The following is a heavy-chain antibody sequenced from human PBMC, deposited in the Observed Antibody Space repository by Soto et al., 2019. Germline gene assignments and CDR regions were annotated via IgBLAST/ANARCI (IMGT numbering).Heavy chain of an antibody. J-gene: IGHJ4*02. CDR1: GYTFSNYG. V-gene: IGHV1-18*01. CDR3: ARDISMVRD. D-gene: IGHD3-10*01. CDR2: ISGYNGNT. Sequence: QVQLVQSGAEVKKPGASVKVSCKTSGYTFSNYGITWVRQAPGQGLEWMGWISGYNGNTNYAQKLRGRVTMTTDTSTSTAYMELRSLRSDDTAIYYCARDISMVRDWGQGTLVTVSS.